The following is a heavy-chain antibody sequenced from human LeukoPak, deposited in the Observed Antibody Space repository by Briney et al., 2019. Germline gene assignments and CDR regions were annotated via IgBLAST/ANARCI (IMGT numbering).Heavy chain of an antibody. CDR3: ASGIGDFEYYQH. V-gene: IGHV3-33*01. CDR2: IWYDGSNK. CDR1: GFTFRNYG. Sequence: GGSLRLSCVASGFTFRNYGMHWVRQAPGKGLEWVTVIWYDGSNKYYADSVKGRFTISRDNSKNTLYLQMNSLRAEDTAVYYCASGIGDFEYYQHWGQGTLVTVCS. D-gene: IGHD4-17*01. J-gene: IGHJ1*01.